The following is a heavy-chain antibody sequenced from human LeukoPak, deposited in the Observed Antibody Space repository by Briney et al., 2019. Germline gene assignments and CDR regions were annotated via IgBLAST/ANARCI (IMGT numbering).Heavy chain of an antibody. V-gene: IGHV3-21*01. D-gene: IGHD3-16*01. CDR1: GFTFNYYN. CDR2: ITSSGAYI. Sequence: GGSLRLSCAASGFTFNYYNMNWVRQAPGKALEWVSSITSSGAYIFYADSVRGRFTISRDNSKNTLYLQMNSLRAVDTAVYYCARRAGGLARNNWFDPWGQGTLVTVSS. CDR3: ARRAGGLARNNWFDP. J-gene: IGHJ5*02.